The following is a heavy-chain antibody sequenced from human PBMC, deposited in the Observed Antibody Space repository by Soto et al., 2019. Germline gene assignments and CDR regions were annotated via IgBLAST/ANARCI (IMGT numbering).Heavy chain of an antibody. V-gene: IGHV3-23*01. J-gene: IGHJ2*01. D-gene: IGHD2-8*01. CDR2: VSNGGDYI. CDR1: GFTLTRYA. CDR3: AKDNRPRGTNNWYFDL. Sequence: PGGSLRLSCAASGFTLTRYAMVWVRQAPGKGLEWVSGVSNGGDYIFYADSVKGRLTISRDHSKNTLHLQMNSLSADDTAVYYCAKDNRPRGTNNWYFDLWGRGTLVTVSS.